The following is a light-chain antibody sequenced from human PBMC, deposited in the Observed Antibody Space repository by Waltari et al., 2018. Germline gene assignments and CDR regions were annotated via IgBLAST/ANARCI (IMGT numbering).Light chain of an antibody. CDR3: QQRGHWPLT. J-gene: IGKJ1*01. V-gene: IGKV3-11*01. CDR1: QSFNNF. CDR2: DAS. Sequence: VLTQSPGTLSASPAERATLSCRASQSFNNFLAWYQQKAGQAPRLLIYDASKRAAGIPARFSGSGSGTDFTLTISSLDPEDFAVYYCQQRGHWPLTFGQGTNVEIK.